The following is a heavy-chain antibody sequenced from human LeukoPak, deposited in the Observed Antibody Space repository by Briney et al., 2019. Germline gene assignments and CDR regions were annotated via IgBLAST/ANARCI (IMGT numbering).Heavy chain of an antibody. Sequence: GSLRLSCAASGFTFSSYGMHWVRQAPGKGLEWVAVIWYDESNKYYADSVKDRFTISRDNSKNTLYLQMNSLRAEDTAVYYCAKGGYYYDSSGYDAYYYYYYYMDVWGKGTTVTVSS. D-gene: IGHD3-22*01. CDR3: AKGGYYYDSSGYDAYYYYYYYMDV. J-gene: IGHJ6*03. CDR2: IWYDESNK. V-gene: IGHV3-33*06. CDR1: GFTFSSYG.